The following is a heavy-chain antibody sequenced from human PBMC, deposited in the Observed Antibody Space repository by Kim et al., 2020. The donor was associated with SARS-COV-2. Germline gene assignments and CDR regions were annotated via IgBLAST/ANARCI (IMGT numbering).Heavy chain of an antibody. CDR2: IYYSGST. V-gene: IGHV4-31*03. CDR1: GGSISSGGYY. Sequence: SETLSLTCTVSGGSISSGGYYWSWIRQHPGKGLEWIGYIYYSGSTYYNPSLKSRVTISVDTSKNQFSLKLSSVTAADTAVYYCARVNEDPYYYGSGRPVVLPLFDPWGQGTLVTVSS. D-gene: IGHD3-10*01. J-gene: IGHJ5*02. CDR3: ARVNEDPYYYGSGRPVVLPLFDP.